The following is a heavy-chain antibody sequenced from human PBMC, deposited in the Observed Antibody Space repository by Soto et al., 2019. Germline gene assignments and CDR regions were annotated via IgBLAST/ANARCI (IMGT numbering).Heavy chain of an antibody. CDR1: GYAFTTYG. CDR3: ARGRYGDY. Sequence: QVHLVQSGAEVKKPGASVKVSCQGSGYAFTTYGITWVRQAPGQGLEWMGWISAHNGNTNYAQRLQGRVTVTRDTSTSTAYMELRGRRYDDTAVYYCARGRYGDYWGQGALVTVSS. J-gene: IGHJ4*02. V-gene: IGHV1-18*01. CDR2: ISAHNGNT. D-gene: IGHD1-1*01.